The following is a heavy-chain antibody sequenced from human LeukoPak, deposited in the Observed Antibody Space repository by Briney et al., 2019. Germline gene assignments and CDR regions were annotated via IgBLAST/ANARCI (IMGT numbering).Heavy chain of an antibody. CDR1: GVTFSNYW. V-gene: IGHV3-74*01. CDR3: ARDLGQYYDTSDNWFDP. Sequence: GGSLRLSCAASGVTFSNYWMHWVRQAPGKGLVWFSRINSDGINTSYADSVKGRFTISRDNAKNTLNLQMNSLRAEDTAVYYCARDLGQYYDTSDNWFDPWGQGTLVTVSS. D-gene: IGHD3-22*01. CDR2: INSDGINT. J-gene: IGHJ5*02.